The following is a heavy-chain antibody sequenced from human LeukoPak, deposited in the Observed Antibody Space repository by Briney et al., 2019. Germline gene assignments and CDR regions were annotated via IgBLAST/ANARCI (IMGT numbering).Heavy chain of an antibody. CDR3: ARASMLRGVIITGLDC. Sequence: GGSLRLSCAASGFIFSDYAMHWVRQAPGKGLEWVAVILYDGRTKYYADSEKGRLTLSRDNSKNTLYLQMNSLRAEDTAVYYCARASMLRGVIITGLDCWGQGTLVTVSS. D-gene: IGHD3-10*01. V-gene: IGHV3-30*04. J-gene: IGHJ4*02. CDR1: GFIFSDYA. CDR2: ILYDGRTK.